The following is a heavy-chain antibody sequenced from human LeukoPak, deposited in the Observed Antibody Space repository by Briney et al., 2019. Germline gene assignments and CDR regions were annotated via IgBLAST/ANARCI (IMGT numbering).Heavy chain of an antibody. CDR2: IYTSGST. Sequence: SETLSLTCTVSGGSISSYYWSWIRQSAGKGLEWIGRIYTSGSTNYNPSLKSRVTMSVDTSKNQFSLKLSSVTAADTAVYYCARVALSRYSSGWSFDYWGQGTLVTVSS. J-gene: IGHJ4*02. D-gene: IGHD6-19*01. V-gene: IGHV4-4*07. CDR1: GGSISSYY. CDR3: ARVALSRYSSGWSFDY.